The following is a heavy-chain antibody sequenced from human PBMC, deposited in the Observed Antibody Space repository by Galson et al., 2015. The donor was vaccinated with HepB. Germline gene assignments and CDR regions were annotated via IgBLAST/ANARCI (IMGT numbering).Heavy chain of an antibody. CDR3: ARGGIGDAFDI. D-gene: IGHD3-16*01. Sequence: SLRLSCAASGFTFSSYATHWVRQAPGKGLEWVAVISYDGSNKYYADSVKGRFTISRDNSKNTLYLQMNSLRAEDTAVYYCARGGIGDAFDIWGQGTMVTVSS. CDR2: ISYDGSNK. CDR1: GFTFSSYA. V-gene: IGHV3-30-3*01. J-gene: IGHJ3*02.